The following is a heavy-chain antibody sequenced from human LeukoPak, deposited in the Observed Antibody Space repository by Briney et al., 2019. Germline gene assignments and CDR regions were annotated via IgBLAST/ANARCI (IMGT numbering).Heavy chain of an antibody. Sequence: GESLKISCQGSGYNFRSSWVAWVRQTPGKGLEWMGIIFPADSSTRYSPSFQGQVTISADKSISTAYLHWSSLRASDSALYYCASRNSASYWYFDIWGRGTRVTVSS. D-gene: IGHD3-16*01. J-gene: IGHJ2*01. V-gene: IGHV5-51*01. CDR2: IFPADSST. CDR3: ASRNSASYWYFDI. CDR1: GYNFRSSW.